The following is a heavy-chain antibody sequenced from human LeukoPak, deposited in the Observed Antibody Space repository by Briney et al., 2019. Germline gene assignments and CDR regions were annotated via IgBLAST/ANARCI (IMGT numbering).Heavy chain of an antibody. CDR1: GGSVSSSRYY. J-gene: IGHJ6*03. D-gene: IGHD3-10*01. CDR2: LYYSGST. V-gene: IGHV4-39*01. Sequence: PSETLSLTCTVSGGSVSSSRYYWGWIRQPPGKGLEWIASLYYSGSTYYNPSLKSRVTISVDTSKNQFSLKPSSVTAADTAVYYCARVSGDYYYYYMDVWGKGTTVTVSS. CDR3: ARVSGDYYYYYMDV.